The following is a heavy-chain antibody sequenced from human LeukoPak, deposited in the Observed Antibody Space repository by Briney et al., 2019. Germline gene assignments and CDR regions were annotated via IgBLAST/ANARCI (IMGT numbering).Heavy chain of an antibody. D-gene: IGHD6-19*01. CDR3: ARGSVAGILYYFDY. CDR2: ISYDGSNK. V-gene: IGHV3-30-3*01. Sequence: GGSLRLSCAASGFTFSSYAMHWVRQAPGKGLEWVAVISYDGSNKYYADSVEGRFTISRDNSKNTLYLQMNSLRAEDTAVYYCARGSVAGILYYFDYWGQGTLVTVSS. J-gene: IGHJ4*02. CDR1: GFTFSSYA.